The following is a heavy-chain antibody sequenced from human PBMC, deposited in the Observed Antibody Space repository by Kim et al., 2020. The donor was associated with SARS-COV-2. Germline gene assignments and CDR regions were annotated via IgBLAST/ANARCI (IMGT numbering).Heavy chain of an antibody. Sequence: SPSLKSRVAISVDTSKNQFSLRLSSVPAADTAVYYCARLGIAVAGRDYWGQGTLVTVSS. V-gene: IGHV4-39*01. D-gene: IGHD6-19*01. CDR3: ARLGIAVAGRDY. J-gene: IGHJ4*02.